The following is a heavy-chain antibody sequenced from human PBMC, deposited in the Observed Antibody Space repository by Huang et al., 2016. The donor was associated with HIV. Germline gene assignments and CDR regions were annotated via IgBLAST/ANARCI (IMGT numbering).Heavy chain of an antibody. CDR1: GFTFSSFV. Sequence: QVQLVESGGGVVQPGRSLRLSCRASGFTFSSFVFNWVRQAPGKGREWVAFVSYDGSNKYYTDSVKGRFTISRDNSKNTLYLQMNSLRAGDTAVYYCAKDRRLVWFGHLLYPDSWGQGTLVTVSS. CDR3: AKDRRLVWFGHLLYPDS. D-gene: IGHD3-10*01. CDR2: VSYDGSNK. V-gene: IGHV3-30*18. J-gene: IGHJ5*01.